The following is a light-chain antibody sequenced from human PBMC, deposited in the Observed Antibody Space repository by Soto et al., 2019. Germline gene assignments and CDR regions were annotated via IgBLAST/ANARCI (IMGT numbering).Light chain of an antibody. Sequence: QSALTQPPSASGSPGQSVTISCTGTSSAVGGYSFVSWYQQHPGKAPKVLIYDVNKRPSGVPDRFSGSKSGNTSCLTVSGLQAEDEADYYCSSHAGSDNPFVFGTGTKLTVL. CDR2: DVN. V-gene: IGLV2-8*01. CDR3: SSHAGSDNPFV. J-gene: IGLJ1*01. CDR1: SSAVGGYSF.